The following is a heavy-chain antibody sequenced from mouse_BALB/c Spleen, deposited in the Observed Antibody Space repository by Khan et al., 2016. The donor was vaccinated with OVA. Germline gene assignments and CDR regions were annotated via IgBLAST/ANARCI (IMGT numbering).Heavy chain of an antibody. CDR3: VRAGYSSRIYTMDY. V-gene: IGHV1S56*01. J-gene: IGHJ4*01. CDR1: GYSFTNYY. CDR2: IYPGNVNT. Sequence: QVQLQQSGPELVKPGASVRVSCKTSGYSFTNYYIHWVRQRPGQGLEWIGWIYPGNVNTTYNEKFTGKATLTADKSSTTAYMHLSSLTSEDSAVYFCVRAGYSSRIYTMDYWGLGTSVTVSS. D-gene: IGHD1-1*01.